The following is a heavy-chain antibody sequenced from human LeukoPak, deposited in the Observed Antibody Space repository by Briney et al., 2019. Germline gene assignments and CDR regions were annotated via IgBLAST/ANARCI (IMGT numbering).Heavy chain of an antibody. CDR1: GFTFSDYY. J-gene: IGHJ6*03. D-gene: IGHD3-10*01. CDR3: ARSLLHSTMVRGVFAPDYYYMDV. Sequence: KTGGSLRLSCAASGFTFSDYYMSWIRQAPGKRLEWVSYISSSGSTIHYADSVKGRFTISRDNAKNSLYLQMNSLRAEDTAVYYCARSLLHSTMVRGVFAPDYYYMDVWGKGTTVTVSS. CDR2: ISSSGSTI. V-gene: IGHV3-11*04.